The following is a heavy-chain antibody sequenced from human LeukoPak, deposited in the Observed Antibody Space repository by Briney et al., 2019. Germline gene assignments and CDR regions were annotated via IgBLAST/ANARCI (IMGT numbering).Heavy chain of an antibody. CDR2: SRNKANSYST. Sequence: GGSLRLSCAASGFTFSDHYMDWVRQAPGKGLEWVGRSRNKANSYSTEYAASVKGRFTISRDDSKNSLYLQMNSLKTEDTAVYYCAKISMGATETSDSWGQGTLDTVSS. V-gene: IGHV3-72*01. J-gene: IGHJ5*01. CDR1: GFTFSDHY. CDR3: AKISMGATETSDS. D-gene: IGHD1-26*01.